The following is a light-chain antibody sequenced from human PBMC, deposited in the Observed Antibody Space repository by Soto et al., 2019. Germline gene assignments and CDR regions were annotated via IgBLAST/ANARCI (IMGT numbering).Light chain of an antibody. V-gene: IGKV3D-15*01. CDR2: GAS. J-gene: IGKJ4*01. CDR1: QSISNS. CDR3: QQYNNWPLT. Sequence: EVVMTQSPATLSVSPGERATLSCRVSQSISNSLAWYQQKHGQAPRLLIYGASTRATGTPARFSGSGSGTQFTLTISSLQSEDFAAYYCQQYNNWPLTFGGGTKVEIK.